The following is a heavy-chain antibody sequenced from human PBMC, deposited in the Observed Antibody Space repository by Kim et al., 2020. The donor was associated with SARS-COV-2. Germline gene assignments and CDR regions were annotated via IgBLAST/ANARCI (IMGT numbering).Heavy chain of an antibody. D-gene: IGHD3-3*01. V-gene: IGHV1-3*01. Sequence: KFQGRVTITRDTSASPAYMEMSSLRSEDTAVYYCARDQHYDFWSGFFFSDWGQGTLVTVSS. CDR3: ARDQHYDFWSGFFFSD. J-gene: IGHJ4*02.